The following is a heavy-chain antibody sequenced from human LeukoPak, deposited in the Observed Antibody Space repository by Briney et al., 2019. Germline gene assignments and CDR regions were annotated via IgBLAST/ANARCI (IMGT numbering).Heavy chain of an antibody. J-gene: IGHJ6*02. Sequence: SETLSLTCTVSGGSISSYYWSWIRQPAGKGLEWIGRIYTSGSTNYNPSLKSRVTMSVDTSKNQFSLKLSSVTAADTAVYYCAREARDYVWGSYRTETYYYGMDVWGQGTTVTVSS. CDR2: IYTSGST. CDR1: GGSISSYY. D-gene: IGHD3-16*02. V-gene: IGHV4-4*07. CDR3: AREARDYVWGSYRTETYYYGMDV.